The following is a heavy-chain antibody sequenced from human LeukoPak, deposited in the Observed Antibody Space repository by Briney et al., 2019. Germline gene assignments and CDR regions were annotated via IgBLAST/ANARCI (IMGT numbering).Heavy chain of an antibody. CDR2: VYYTGST. D-gene: IGHD3-10*01. CDR1: GASVTSGGFY. Sequence: PSETLSLTCSVSGASVTSGGFYWGWLRQPPGKGPEWIATVYYTGSTYYIPSLKSRVTISIDTSKNQFSLRLTSVTTTDTAIYHCARHSGSGSLSRPFDPWGQGTLVSVSS. CDR3: ARHSGSGSLSRPFDP. V-gene: IGHV4-39*01. J-gene: IGHJ5*02.